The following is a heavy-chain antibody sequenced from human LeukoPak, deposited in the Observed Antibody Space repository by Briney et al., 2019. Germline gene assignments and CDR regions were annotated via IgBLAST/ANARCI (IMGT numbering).Heavy chain of an antibody. CDR3: VRGGGSYWDAFDI. Sequence: GGSLRLSCAASGFTFSNYWMHWVRQAPGKGLVWVSRIYHDVTSTTYADSVKGRFTISRDNAKNTLYLQMNSLRSEDTAVYYCVRGGGSYWDAFDIWGQGTMVTVSS. D-gene: IGHD1-26*01. CDR2: IYHDVTST. J-gene: IGHJ3*02. V-gene: IGHV3-74*01. CDR1: GFTFSNYW.